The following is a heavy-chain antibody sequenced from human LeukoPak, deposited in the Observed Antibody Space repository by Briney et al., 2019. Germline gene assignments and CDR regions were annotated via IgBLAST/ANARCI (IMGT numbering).Heavy chain of an antibody. CDR2: IYYSGST. J-gene: IGHJ3*02. CDR1: GGSISSFY. V-gene: IGHV4-59*08. D-gene: IGHD6-13*01. Sequence: SETLSLTCTVSGGSISSFYWSWIRQLPGKGLEWIGYIYYSGSTNYNPSLKSRVTISVDTSKNQFSLKLSSVTATDTAVYYCARRFLGYGDVFDIWGQGTMVSVSS. CDR3: ARRFLGYGDVFDI.